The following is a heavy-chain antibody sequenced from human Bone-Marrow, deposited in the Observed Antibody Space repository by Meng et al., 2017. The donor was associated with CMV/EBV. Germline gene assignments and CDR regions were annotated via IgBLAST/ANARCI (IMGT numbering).Heavy chain of an antibody. V-gene: IGHV1-8*03. CDR1: GYTFSNYD. CDR2: INSNTGDT. J-gene: IGHJ6*02. Sequence: ASVKVSCKASGYTFSNYDINWVRQAPGQGLDWMGWINSNTGDTGYAQKFQGRVTITRNTSTNTVYMDLSSLRFEDTAVYYCARGPPYCTSTRCFPYYYNGLDVLGQGTTVTVSS. CDR3: ARGPPYCTSTRCFPYYYNGLDV. D-gene: IGHD2-2*01.